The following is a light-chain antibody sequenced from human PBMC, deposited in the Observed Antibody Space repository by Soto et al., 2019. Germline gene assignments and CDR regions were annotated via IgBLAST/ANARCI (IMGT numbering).Light chain of an antibody. Sequence: QSVVTQPPSVSGIPGQGVIISCSNVGRHEVSWYQQVPGMAPKLLIHTTSQRPSGVPDRFSASKSGTSASLAIRGLQSDDEADYFCSSWDDSLSGVVFGRGTKLTVL. J-gene: IGLJ2*01. CDR2: TTS. CDR1: NVGRHE. CDR3: SSWDDSLSGVV. V-gene: IGLV1-44*01.